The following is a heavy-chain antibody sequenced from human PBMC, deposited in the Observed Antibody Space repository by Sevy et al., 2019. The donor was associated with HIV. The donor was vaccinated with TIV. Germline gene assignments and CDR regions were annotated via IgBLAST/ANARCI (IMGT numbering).Heavy chain of an antibody. CDR1: GYTFTSYG. J-gene: IGHJ6*02. CDR3: ARDIPIVVVPAVNYGMDV. V-gene: IGHV1-18*01. CDR2: ISAYNGNT. D-gene: IGHD2-2*01. Sequence: ASVKVSCKASGYTFTSYGISWVRQAPGQGLEWMGWISAYNGNTNYAQKLQGRVTMTTDTSTSTAYMELRSLRSDDTAVYYCARDIPIVVVPAVNYGMDVWGQGTTVTVSS.